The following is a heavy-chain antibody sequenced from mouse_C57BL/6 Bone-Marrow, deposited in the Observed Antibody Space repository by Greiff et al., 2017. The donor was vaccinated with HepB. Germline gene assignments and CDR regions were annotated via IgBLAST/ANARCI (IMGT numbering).Heavy chain of an antibody. V-gene: IGHV2-2*01. J-gene: IGHJ1*03. D-gene: IGHD1-1*01. CDR2: IWSGGST. CDR3: ARTSHYYGSRGWYFDV. CDR1: GFSLTSYG. Sequence: VKLVESGPGLVQPSQSLSITCTVSGFSLTSYGVHWVRQSPGKGLEWLGVIWSGGSTDYNAAFISRLSISKDNSKSQVFFKMNSLQADDTAIYYCARTSHYYGSRGWYFDVWGTGTTVTVSS.